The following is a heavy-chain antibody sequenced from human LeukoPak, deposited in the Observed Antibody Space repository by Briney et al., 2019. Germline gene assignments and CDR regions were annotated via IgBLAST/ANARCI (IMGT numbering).Heavy chain of an antibody. CDR1: GFTISGDA. J-gene: IGHJ3*01. V-gene: IGHV3-30*04. CDR2: ISFDGTNK. Sequence: GGSLRLSCTASGFTISGDAMHWVRQATGKGLQWVADISFDGTNKNYADSVKGRFTISRDNSKNTLFLQMNSLTTDDTALFYCARETHDALDLWGPGTLVTLSS. CDR3: ARETHDALDL.